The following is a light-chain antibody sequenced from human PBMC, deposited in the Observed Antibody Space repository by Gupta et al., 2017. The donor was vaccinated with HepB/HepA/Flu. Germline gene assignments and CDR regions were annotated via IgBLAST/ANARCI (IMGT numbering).Light chain of an antibody. CDR1: PSDVGPHNY. Sequence: SALPQPPSRAGSPARSITISLPGTPSDVGPHNYVSWYQQYPGKAPKLMIYDVSNRPSGVSNRFSGSKSGNTASLSISGLQAEDEANYYCSSYTTSNTRVLFGGGTKLTVL. CDR2: DVS. V-gene: IGLV2-14*01. CDR3: SSYTTSNTRVL. J-gene: IGLJ2*01.